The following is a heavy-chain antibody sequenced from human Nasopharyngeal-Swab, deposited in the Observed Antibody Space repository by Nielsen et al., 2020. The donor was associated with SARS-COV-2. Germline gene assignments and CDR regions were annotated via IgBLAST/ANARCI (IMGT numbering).Heavy chain of an antibody. J-gene: IGHJ6*02. CDR1: GFTFSNYG. CDR2: ISFDGNYK. Sequence: GESLKISCAVPGFTFSNYGVPWVRRAPGKGLEWVAFISFDGNYKDFPDSVKGRFTTSRDNSKNILYLQMNSLRTEDTAVYYCARVLGVVYAMDVWGQGTTVTVSS. CDR3: ARVLGVVYAMDV. V-gene: IGHV3-30*03. D-gene: IGHD3-3*01.